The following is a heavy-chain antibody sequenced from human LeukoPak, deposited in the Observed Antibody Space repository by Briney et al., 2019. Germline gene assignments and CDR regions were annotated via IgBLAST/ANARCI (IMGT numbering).Heavy chain of an antibody. CDR3: ARDRGGSSGWYGFDY. CDR1: GGSFSGYY. Sequence: KPSETLSLTCAVYGGSFSGYYWSWIRQPPGKGLEWIGEINHSGSTNYNPSLKSRVTISVDTSKNQFSLKLSSVTAADTAVYYCARDRGGSSGWYGFDYWGQGTLVTVSS. CDR2: INHSGST. V-gene: IGHV4-34*01. J-gene: IGHJ4*02. D-gene: IGHD6-19*01.